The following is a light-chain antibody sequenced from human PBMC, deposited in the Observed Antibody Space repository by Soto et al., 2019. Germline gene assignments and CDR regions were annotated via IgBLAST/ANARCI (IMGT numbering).Light chain of an antibody. J-gene: IGLJ1*01. CDR2: EVS. CDR3: SSYTGSSTLV. Sequence: QSALTQPASVSGSPGQSITISCTGTSSDVGAYNYVSWYQQHPGKAPKFMIYEVSNRPSGVSNRFSGSKSGNTASLTISGLQAEDEAHYYCSSYTGSSTLVFGTGTKVTVL. V-gene: IGLV2-14*01. CDR1: SSDVGAYNY.